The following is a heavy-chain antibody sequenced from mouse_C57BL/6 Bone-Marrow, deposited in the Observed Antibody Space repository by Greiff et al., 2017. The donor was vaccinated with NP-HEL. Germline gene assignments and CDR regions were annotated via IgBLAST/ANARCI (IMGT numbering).Heavy chain of an antibody. CDR1: GFTFSDYG. J-gene: IGHJ1*03. Sequence: DVQLVESGGGLVKPGGSLKLSCAASGFTFSDYGMHWVRQAPEKGLEWVAYISSGSSTIHYADTVKGRFTISRDNAKNTLFLQMTSLRAEDTAMYYCARMDDYDWDWYFDVWGTGTTVTVSS. D-gene: IGHD2-4*01. V-gene: IGHV5-17*01. CDR2: ISSGSSTI. CDR3: ARMDDYDWDWYFDV.